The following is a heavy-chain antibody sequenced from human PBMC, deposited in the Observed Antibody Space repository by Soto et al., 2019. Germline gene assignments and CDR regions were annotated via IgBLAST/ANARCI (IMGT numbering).Heavy chain of an antibody. CDR2: ISWNSGSI. D-gene: IGHD2-2*01. Sequence: GGSLRLSCAASGFTFDDYAMHWVRQAPGKGLEWVSGISWNSGSIGYADSVKGRFTISRDNAKNSLYLQMNSLRAEDTALSYCAKDIEWTYCSSTSCYYYYGMDVWGQGTTVTVSS. V-gene: IGHV3-9*01. CDR3: AKDIEWTYCSSTSCYYYYGMDV. CDR1: GFTFDDYA. J-gene: IGHJ6*02.